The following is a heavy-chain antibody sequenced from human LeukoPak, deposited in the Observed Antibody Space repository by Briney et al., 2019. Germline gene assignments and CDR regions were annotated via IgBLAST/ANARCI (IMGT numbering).Heavy chain of an antibody. V-gene: IGHV1-2*02. Sequence: GASVKVSCKASGYTFTGYYMHWVRQAPGQGLEWMGWINPNSGGTNYAQKFQGRVTITADKSTSTAYMELSSLRSEDTAVDYCASGPGGYDVAGMQYYFDYWGQGTLVTVSS. D-gene: IGHD5-12*01. CDR3: ASGPGGYDVAGMQYYFDY. J-gene: IGHJ4*02. CDR1: GYTFTGYY. CDR2: INPNSGGT.